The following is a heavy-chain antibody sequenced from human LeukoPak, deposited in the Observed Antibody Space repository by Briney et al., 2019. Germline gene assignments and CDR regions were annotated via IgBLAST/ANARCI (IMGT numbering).Heavy chain of an antibody. CDR1: GFTFSSYV. J-gene: IGHJ4*02. D-gene: IGHD2-21*02. V-gene: IGHV3-30*04. CDR3: AKDIVGGGDDY. Sequence: SGGSLRLSCAASGFTFSSYVMHWVRQAPGKGLEWVAVISYDGSNKYYADSVKGRFTISRDNSKNTLYLQMNSLRVEDTAVYYCAKDIVGGGDDYWGQGTLVTVSS. CDR2: ISYDGSNK.